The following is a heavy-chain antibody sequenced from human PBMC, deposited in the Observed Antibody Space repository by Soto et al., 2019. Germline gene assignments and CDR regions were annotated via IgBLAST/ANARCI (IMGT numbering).Heavy chain of an antibody. V-gene: IGHV4-39*01. CDR3: ASPTLGAFDI. D-gene: IGHD3-16*01. CDR1: VGSISISNYY. CDR2: IYYSGST. Sequence: SETLYLTCTVSVGSISISNYYWGWIRQPPGKGLEWIGSIYYSGSTSYNSSLKSRVTISGDTSKNQFSLRLSSVTAADTAVYYCASPTLGAFDIWGQGTMVTVSS. J-gene: IGHJ3*02.